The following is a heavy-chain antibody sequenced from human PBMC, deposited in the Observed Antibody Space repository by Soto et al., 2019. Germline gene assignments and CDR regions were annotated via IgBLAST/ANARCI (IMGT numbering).Heavy chain of an antibody. Sequence: QVQLVQSGAEVKKPGASVKVSCKASGYTFASYDINWVRQATGQGLEWMGWMNPNSGNTGFAQKFQGRVTMTRNSSISTAYMDLSSLRSDDTAVYYCARGLTSGDYYVDYWGQGTLVTVSS. CDR3: ARGLTSGDYYVDY. CDR1: GYTFASYD. V-gene: IGHV1-8*01. D-gene: IGHD4-17*01. CDR2: MNPNSGNT. J-gene: IGHJ4*02.